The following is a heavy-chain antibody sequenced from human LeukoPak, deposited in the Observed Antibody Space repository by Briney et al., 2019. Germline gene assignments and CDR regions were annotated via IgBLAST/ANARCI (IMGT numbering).Heavy chain of an antibody. J-gene: IGHJ5*02. CDR2: INPNSGGT. V-gene: IGHV1-2*02. D-gene: IGHD2-2*01. CDR3: ARRAVVVPAATAATPDNWFDP. CDR1: GYTFTGYY. Sequence: ASVKVSCKASGYTFTGYYMHWVRQAPGQGLEWMGWINPNSGGTNYAQKFQGRVTMTRDTSISTAYMELSRLRSDDTAVYYCARRAVVVPAATAATPDNWFDPWGQGTLVTVSS.